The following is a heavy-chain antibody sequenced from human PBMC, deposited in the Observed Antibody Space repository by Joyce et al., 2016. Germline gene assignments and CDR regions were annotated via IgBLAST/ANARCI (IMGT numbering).Heavy chain of an antibody. CDR3: ATRGVAGTGDFDY. J-gene: IGHJ4*02. D-gene: IGHD6-19*01. CDR1: GFTFSNYY. Sequence: QVQLVESGGGVVQPGTSLRLSCSASGFTFSNYYMHWVRQAPGKGVEWVAIILDGGRGKYADSVKGRFTVSRDNSKSTLYLQMNSLSAEDTAVYYCATRGVAGTGDFDYWGQGTLVTVSS. CDR2: ILDGGRGK. V-gene: IGHV3-30*04.